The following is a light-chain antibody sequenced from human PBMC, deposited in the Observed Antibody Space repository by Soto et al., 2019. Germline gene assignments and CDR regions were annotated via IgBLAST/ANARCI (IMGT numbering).Light chain of an antibody. Sequence: QSVLTQSPSASASLGASVKLTCTLSSGHSSYAIAWHQQQPEKGPRYLMKLNSDGSHSKGDGIPDRFSGSISGAERYLTISSLQSEDEADYYCQTWGTGIRPVVFGGGTQLTVL. CDR2: LNSDGSH. CDR3: QTWGTGIRPVV. CDR1: SGHSSYA. V-gene: IGLV4-69*01. J-gene: IGLJ2*01.